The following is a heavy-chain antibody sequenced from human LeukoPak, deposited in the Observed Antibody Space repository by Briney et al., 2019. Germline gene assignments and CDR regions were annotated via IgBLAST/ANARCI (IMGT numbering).Heavy chain of an antibody. J-gene: IGHJ3*02. CDR2: IYYTGGT. CDR1: GGSITSSSYY. CDR3: ARGGGAGRAFDI. V-gene: IGHV4-39*01. Sequence: SETLSLTCTVSGGSITSSSYYCGWIRQPPGKGLEWIGSIYYTGGTYYNPSLKSRLGISLGTSKSQFSRKLSSVTAADTAVYYCARGGGAGRAFDIWGQGTMVTVSS. D-gene: IGHD1-26*01.